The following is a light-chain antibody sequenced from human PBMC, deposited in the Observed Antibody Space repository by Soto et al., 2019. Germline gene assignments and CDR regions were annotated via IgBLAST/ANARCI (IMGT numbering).Light chain of an antibody. Sequence: EIVMTQSPATLSVSPGERANLSCRASQSVSSDLAWYHQKPGQAPRLLIYGASTRATGIPVRFSGSGSGTEFTLTISRLQPEDFAVYYCHQYDDGPYTFGQGTKLDIK. V-gene: IGKV3-15*01. J-gene: IGKJ2*01. CDR3: HQYDDGPYT. CDR2: GAS. CDR1: QSVSSD.